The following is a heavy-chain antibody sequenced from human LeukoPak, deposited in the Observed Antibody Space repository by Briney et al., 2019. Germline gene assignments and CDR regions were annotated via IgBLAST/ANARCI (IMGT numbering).Heavy chain of an antibody. CDR3: ARERTHYYDSSGYRAVDAFDI. Sequence: QPGGSLRLSCAASGFTFSSYGMHWVRQAPGKGREWVAVIWYEGSNKYYADSVKGRFTISRDNCKNTLYLQINSLRAEDTAVYYCARERTHYYDSSGYRAVDAFDIWGQGTMVTVSS. V-gene: IGHV3-33*01. D-gene: IGHD3-22*01. CDR1: GFTFSSYG. J-gene: IGHJ3*02. CDR2: IWYEGSNK.